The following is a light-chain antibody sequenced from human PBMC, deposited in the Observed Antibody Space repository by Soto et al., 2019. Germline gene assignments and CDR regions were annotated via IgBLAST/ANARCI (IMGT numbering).Light chain of an antibody. J-gene: IGLJ2*01. CDR2: DVN. CDR3: CSHAGSLDVV. CDR1: NGAVGDYVY. Sequence: QSALTQPRSVSGSPGQSVTISCTGTNGAVGDYVYVSWYQQHPGKAPKLMIHDVNKRPSGVPDRFSGSKSGNTASLTISGLQAEDEGDYYCCSHAGSLDVVFGGGTKLTVL. V-gene: IGLV2-11*01.